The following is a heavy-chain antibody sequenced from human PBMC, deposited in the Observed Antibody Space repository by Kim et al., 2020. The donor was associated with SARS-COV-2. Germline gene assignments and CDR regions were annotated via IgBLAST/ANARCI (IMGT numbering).Heavy chain of an antibody. J-gene: IGHJ6*02. CDR1: GFTFSSYE. CDR2: ISSSGSTI. Sequence: GGSLRLSCAASGFTFSSYEMNWVRQAPGKGLEWVSYISSSGSTIYYADSVKGRFTISRDNAKNSLYLQMNSLRAEDTAVYYCARERSIAARLGFHGYYYYGMDVWGQGTTVTVSS. V-gene: IGHV3-48*03. D-gene: IGHD6-6*01. CDR3: ARERSIAARLGFHGYYYYGMDV.